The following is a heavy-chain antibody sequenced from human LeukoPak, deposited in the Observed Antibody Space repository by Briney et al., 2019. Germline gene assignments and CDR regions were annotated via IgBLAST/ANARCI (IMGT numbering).Heavy chain of an antibody. Sequence: SETLSLTCAVYGGSFSGYYWSWIRQPPGKGLEWIGEINHSGSTNYNPSLKSRVTISVDTSKNQFSLKLSSVTAADTAVYYCARSGVVPASLYYHYYYMDVWGKGTTVTVSS. CDR2: INHSGST. V-gene: IGHV4-34*01. D-gene: IGHD2-2*01. CDR1: GGSFSGYY. CDR3: ARSGVVPASLYYHYYYMDV. J-gene: IGHJ6*03.